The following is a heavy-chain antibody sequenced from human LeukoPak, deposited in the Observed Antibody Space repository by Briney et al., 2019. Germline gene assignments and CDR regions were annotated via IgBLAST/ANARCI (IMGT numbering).Heavy chain of an antibody. Sequence: ASVNVSCTASGYTFTNYGINWVRQAPGQGLAWMGWISGYQGSTKYAQNFQGRVTMTIDTSTSTAYMDLRSLRSDDTAIYFCARSDLGTISAGRFNDWGQGTLVAVSS. D-gene: IGHD5-24*01. CDR2: ISGYQGST. CDR3: ARSDLGTISAGRFND. J-gene: IGHJ4*02. CDR1: GYTFTNYG. V-gene: IGHV1-18*01.